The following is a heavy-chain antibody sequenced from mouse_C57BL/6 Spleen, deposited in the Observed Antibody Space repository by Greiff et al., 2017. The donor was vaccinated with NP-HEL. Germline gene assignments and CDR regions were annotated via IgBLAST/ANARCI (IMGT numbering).Heavy chain of an antibody. D-gene: IGHD1-1*01. CDR2: ISSGSSTI. CDR3: ARYYGSSYGFFMDY. J-gene: IGHJ4*01. V-gene: IGHV5-17*01. Sequence: EVHLVESGGGLVKPGGSLKLSCAASGFTFSDYGMHWVRQAPEKGLEWVAYISSGSSTIYYADTVKGRFTISRDNAKNTLFLQMTSLRSEDTAMYYCARYYGSSYGFFMDYWGQGTSVTVSS. CDR1: GFTFSDYG.